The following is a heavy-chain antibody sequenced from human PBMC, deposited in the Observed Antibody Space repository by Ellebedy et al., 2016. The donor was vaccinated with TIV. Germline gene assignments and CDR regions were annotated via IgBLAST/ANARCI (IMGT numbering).Heavy chain of an antibody. Sequence: PGGSLRLSCAASGFTFSSYGMHRVRQAPGKGLEWVAFIRYDGSNKCYADSVKGRFTISRDNSKNTLYLQMNSLRAEDTAVYYCAKDIWRGRQWLVSSFDYWGQGTLVTVSS. CDR2: IRYDGSNK. J-gene: IGHJ4*02. V-gene: IGHV3-30*02. CDR3: AKDIWRGRQWLVSSFDY. D-gene: IGHD6-19*01. CDR1: GFTFSSYG.